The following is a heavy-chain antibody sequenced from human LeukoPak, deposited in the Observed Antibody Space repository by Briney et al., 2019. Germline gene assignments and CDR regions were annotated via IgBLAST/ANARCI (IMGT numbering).Heavy chain of an antibody. D-gene: IGHD2-2*01. Sequence: GGSLRLSCAASGFTFSSYATSWVRQAPGRGLEWVANIKQDGSEKHYVDSVKGRFTISRDNAKNSLNLQMSSLRAEDTAVYYCARASFGCCSTTSCYDALYFDYWGQGTLVTVSS. V-gene: IGHV3-7*05. CDR1: GFTFSSYA. CDR3: ARASFGCCSTTSCYDALYFDY. CDR2: IKQDGSEK. J-gene: IGHJ4*02.